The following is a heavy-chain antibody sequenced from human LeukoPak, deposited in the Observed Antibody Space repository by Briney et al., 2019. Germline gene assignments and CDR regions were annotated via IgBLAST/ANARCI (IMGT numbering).Heavy chain of an antibody. D-gene: IGHD6-19*01. CDR3: AVLSGSGWYRVDAFDI. J-gene: IGHJ3*02. CDR2: ICGIGGRT. V-gene: IGHV3-23*01. Sequence: GGSLRLYCSASGFTYIRYAMSWLRQAPGKGVDWVYAICGIGGRTYLADSVQGRFTISRDHSQNPLYLQMNSRSAEDTAVYFCAVLSGSGWYRVDAFDIWGQGTMVTVSS. CDR1: GFTYIRYA.